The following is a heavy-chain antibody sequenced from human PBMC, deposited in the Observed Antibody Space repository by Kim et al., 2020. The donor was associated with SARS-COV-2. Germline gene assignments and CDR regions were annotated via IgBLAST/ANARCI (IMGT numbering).Heavy chain of an antibody. CDR2: ILYDGSNK. CDR1: GFTFSSYG. D-gene: IGHD3-22*01. V-gene: IGHV3-30*03. CDR3: ARDRFEYDSSGTYGMDA. J-gene: IGHJ6*02. Sequence: GGSLRLSCAASGFTFSSYGMHWVRQAPGKGLEWVAVILYDGSNKYYVDSVKGRFIISRDNSKNTLYLQMNSLRAVDTAVYYCARDRFEYDSSGTYGMDAWGQGTTVTVSS.